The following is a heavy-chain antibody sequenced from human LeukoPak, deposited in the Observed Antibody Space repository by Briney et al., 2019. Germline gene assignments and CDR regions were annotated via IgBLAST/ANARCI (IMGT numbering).Heavy chain of an antibody. Sequence: GGSLRLSCTASGFIFSSYGMDWVRQAPGKGLEWVGRTSNKANGYSTQYAASVKGRFTISRDDSKNSLFLQMNSLKTEDTAIYYCATGRTGTIDYWGQGTLVTVSS. D-gene: IGHD1-1*01. V-gene: IGHV3-72*01. CDR3: ATGRTGTIDY. CDR1: GFIFSSYG. J-gene: IGHJ4*02. CDR2: TSNKANGYST.